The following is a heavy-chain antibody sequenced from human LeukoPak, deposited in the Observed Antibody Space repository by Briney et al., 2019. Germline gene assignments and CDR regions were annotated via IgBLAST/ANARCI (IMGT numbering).Heavy chain of an antibody. V-gene: IGHV1-2*02. Sequence: ASVKVSCKASGYTFTSYDINWVRQAPGQGLEWMGWINPNSGGTNYAQKFQGRVTMTRDTSISTAYMELSRLRSDDTAVYYCARDRWSIAARGEAYYYYYGMDVWGQGTTVTVSS. CDR1: GYTFTSYD. CDR2: INPNSGGT. CDR3: ARDRWSIAARGEAYYYYYGMDV. J-gene: IGHJ6*02. D-gene: IGHD6-6*01.